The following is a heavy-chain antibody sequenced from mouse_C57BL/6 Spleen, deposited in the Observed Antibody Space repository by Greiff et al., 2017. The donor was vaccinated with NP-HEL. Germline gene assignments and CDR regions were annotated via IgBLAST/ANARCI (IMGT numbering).Heavy chain of an antibody. Sequence: VQLQQPGAELVKPGASVKLSCKASGYTFTSYWMQWVKQRPGQGLEWIGEIDPSDSYPNYNQKFKGKATLTVDTTASTAYMQLSSLTSEDSAVYYCARDGAYDSNRYAMDYWGQGTSVTVSS. CDR1: GYTFTSYW. D-gene: IGHD2-5*01. CDR3: ARDGAYDSNRYAMDY. CDR2: IDPSDSYP. V-gene: IGHV1-50*01. J-gene: IGHJ4*01.